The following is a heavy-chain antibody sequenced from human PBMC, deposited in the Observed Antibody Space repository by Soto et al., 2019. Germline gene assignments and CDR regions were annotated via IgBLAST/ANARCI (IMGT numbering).Heavy chain of an antibody. D-gene: IGHD5-18*01. CDR2: IYYSGST. J-gene: IGHJ4*02. CDR3: AKGGYSYGEGYFDY. V-gene: IGHV4-30-4*01. CDR1: GGSISSGDYY. Sequence: LSLTCTVSGGSISSGDYYWSWIRQPPGKGLEWIGYIYYSGSTYYNPSLKSRVTISVDTSKNQFSLKLSSVTAADTAVYYCAKGGYSYGEGYFDYWGQGTLVTVSS.